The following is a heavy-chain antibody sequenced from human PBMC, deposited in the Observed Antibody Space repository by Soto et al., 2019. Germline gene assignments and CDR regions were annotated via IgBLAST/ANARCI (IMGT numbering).Heavy chain of an antibody. CDR1: GLTVSSNY. CDR3: ARADAAVAGTGYYNGMDV. CDR2: IYRGGSI. D-gene: IGHD6-19*01. V-gene: IGHV3-53*01. Sequence: PGGSLSLSCEASGLTVSSNYMSWVRQAPGKGLEWVSVIYRGGSIYYADSVKGRFTISRDNSKNTLYLQMNSLRAEDTAVYYCARADAAVAGTGYYNGMDVWGQGTTVTVSS. J-gene: IGHJ6*02.